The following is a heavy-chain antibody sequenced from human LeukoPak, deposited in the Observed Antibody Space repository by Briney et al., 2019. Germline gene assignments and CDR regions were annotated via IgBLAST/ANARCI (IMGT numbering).Heavy chain of an antibody. D-gene: IGHD3-22*01. CDR3: AACTWAPPPYDSCMDY. CDR1: GFTFTSSA. Sequence: GASVKASCKASGFTFTSSAMQWVRQARGQRLEWIGWIVVGSGNTNYAQKFQERVTITRDMSTSTAYMELSSLRSEDTAVYYCAACTWAPPPYDSCMDYWGQGTLVTVSS. J-gene: IGHJ4*02. CDR2: IVVGSGNT. V-gene: IGHV1-58*02.